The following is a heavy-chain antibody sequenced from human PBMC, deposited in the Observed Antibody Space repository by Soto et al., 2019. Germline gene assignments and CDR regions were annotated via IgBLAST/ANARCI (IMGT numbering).Heavy chain of an antibody. J-gene: IGHJ4*02. CDR3: ARAQPFFYDSSGYYPMYFDY. CDR1: GGSISSGGDY. D-gene: IGHD3-22*01. V-gene: IGHV4-31*03. Sequence: SETLSLTCTVSGGSISSGGDYWSWIRQHPGKGLEWIGYIYYSGSTYYNPSLKSRVTISVDTSKNQFSLKLSSVTAADTAVYYCARAQPFFYDSSGYYPMYFDYWGQGTLVTVSS. CDR2: IYYSGST.